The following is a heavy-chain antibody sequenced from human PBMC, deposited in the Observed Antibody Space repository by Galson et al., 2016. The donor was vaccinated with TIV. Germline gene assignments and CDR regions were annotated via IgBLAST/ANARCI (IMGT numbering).Heavy chain of an antibody. CDR2: FDPEVSKT. Sequence: SVKVSCKVSGNSLNELVIHWVRQAPGKGLEWMGGFDPEVSKTVYAQMLQGRVTMAADKSTNTVYMGLSSLTSEDTAVYSCARNQGSCIDSTCLTAAFDIWGQGTTVTVSS. D-gene: IGHD2-15*01. V-gene: IGHV1-24*01. CDR3: ARNQGSCIDSTCLTAAFDI. J-gene: IGHJ3*02. CDR1: GNSLNELV.